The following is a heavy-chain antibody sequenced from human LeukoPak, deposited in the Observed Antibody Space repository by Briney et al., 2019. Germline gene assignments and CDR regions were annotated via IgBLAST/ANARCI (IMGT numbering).Heavy chain of an antibody. CDR1: GFTFSSYA. CDR2: ISWNSGSI. Sequence: GGSLRLSCAASGFTFSSYAMHWVRQAPGKGLEWVSGISWNSGSIGYADSVKGRFTISRDNAKNSLYLQMNSLRAEDTALYYCAKTPLYSSSWSFFDYWGQGTLVTVSS. CDR3: AKTPLYSSSWSFFDY. D-gene: IGHD6-13*01. J-gene: IGHJ4*02. V-gene: IGHV3-9*01.